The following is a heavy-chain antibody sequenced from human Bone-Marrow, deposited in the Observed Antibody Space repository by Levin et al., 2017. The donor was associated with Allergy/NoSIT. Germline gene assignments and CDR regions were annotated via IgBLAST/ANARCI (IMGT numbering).Heavy chain of an antibody. J-gene: IGHJ5*02. CDR3: ASLIGEDWFDP. CDR1: GGSIRSSSYY. Sequence: SQTLSLTCTVSGGSIRSSSYYWGWIRQPPGKGLEWIGSIYYSGSTYYNPSLKSRVTISVDTSKNQFSLKLSSVTAADTAVYYCASLIGEDWFDPWGQGTLVTVSS. D-gene: IGHD3-10*01. V-gene: IGHV4-39*01. CDR2: IYYSGST.